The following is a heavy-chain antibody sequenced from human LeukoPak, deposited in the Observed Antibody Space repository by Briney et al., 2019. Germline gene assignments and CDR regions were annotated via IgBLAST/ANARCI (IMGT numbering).Heavy chain of an antibody. V-gene: IGHV1-3*01. J-gene: IGHJ5*02. CDR2: INPGNGDT. CDR1: GYTFTTYA. Sequence: ASVKVSCKASGYTFTTYAIHWVRQAPGQRLEWMGWINPGNGDTRYSQYFQGRVTITRDTSATTAYMELRSLRSDDTAVYYCARDLRDWFDPWGQGTLVTVSS. CDR3: ARDLRDWFDP.